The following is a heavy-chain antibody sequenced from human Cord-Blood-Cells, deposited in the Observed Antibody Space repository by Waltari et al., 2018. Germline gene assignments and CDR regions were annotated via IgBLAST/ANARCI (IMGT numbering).Heavy chain of an antibody. CDR1: GGSISSSSYY. CDR3: ARQRRFASGPTVATIDY. D-gene: IGHD5-12*01. J-gene: IGHJ4*02. V-gene: IGHV4-39*01. Sequence: QLQLQESGPGLVKPSETLSLTCTVSGGSISSSSYYWGWIRQPPGKGLEWIGSIYYSGSTHYNPSLKSRVTISVDTSKNHFSLKLSSVTAADTAVYYCARQRRFASGPTVATIDYWGQGTLVTVSS. CDR2: IYYSGST.